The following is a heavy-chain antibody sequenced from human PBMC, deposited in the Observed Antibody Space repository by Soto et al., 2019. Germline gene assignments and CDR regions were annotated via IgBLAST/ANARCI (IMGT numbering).Heavy chain of an antibody. D-gene: IGHD3-16*01. Sequence: EVQLVESGGGLVQPGGSLRLSCAASGFTLSDDYMDWVRQAPGKGLEWVGRTKNKANRYTTEYAASVNGRFTISRDDSKSSLYLQMNSLKAEDTAVYYCARWVRWGPDNWGRGTLVTVPS. CDR1: GFTLSDDY. CDR3: ARWVRWGPDN. J-gene: IGHJ4*02. CDR2: TKNKANRYTT. V-gene: IGHV3-72*01.